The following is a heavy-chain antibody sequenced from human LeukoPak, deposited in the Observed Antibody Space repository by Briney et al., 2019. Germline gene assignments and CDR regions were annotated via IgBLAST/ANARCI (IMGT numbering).Heavy chain of an antibody. J-gene: IGHJ4*02. Sequence: ASVKVSCKASGYTFTSYGISWVRQAPGQGLEWMGWISAYNGNTNYAQNLQGRVTMTTDTSTSTAYMDLRSLRSDDTAVYYCARDLYDSSGYYSVRFDYWGQGTLVTVSS. CDR1: GYTFTSYG. CDR3: ARDLYDSSGYYSVRFDY. D-gene: IGHD3-22*01. V-gene: IGHV1-18*01. CDR2: ISAYNGNT.